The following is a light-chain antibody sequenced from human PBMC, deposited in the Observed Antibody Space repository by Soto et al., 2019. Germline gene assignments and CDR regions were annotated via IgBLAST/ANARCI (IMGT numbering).Light chain of an antibody. CDR3: QVWDSSSDHVV. J-gene: IGLJ2*01. V-gene: IGLV3-21*04. CDR2: YDS. Sequence: SYELTQPPSVSVAPGKTARITCGGNNIGSKSVHWYQQKPGQAPVLVIYYDSDRPSGIPERFSGSNSGNTATLTISRVEAGDDADYYCQVWDSSSDHVVFGGGTKVTVL. CDR1: NIGSKS.